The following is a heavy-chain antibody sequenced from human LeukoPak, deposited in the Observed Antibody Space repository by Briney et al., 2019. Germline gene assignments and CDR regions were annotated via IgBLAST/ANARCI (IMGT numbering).Heavy chain of an antibody. J-gene: IGHJ4*02. D-gene: IGHD3-3*01. CDR1: GYTLTELS. CDR3: ATSGADYDFWSGYPLDY. Sequence: GASVKVSCKVSGYTLTELSMHWVRQAPGKGLEWMGGFDHEDGETIYAQKFQGRVTMTEDTSTDTAYMELSSLRSEDTAVYYCATSGADYDFWSGYPLDYWGQGTLVTVSS. CDR2: FDHEDGET. V-gene: IGHV1-24*01.